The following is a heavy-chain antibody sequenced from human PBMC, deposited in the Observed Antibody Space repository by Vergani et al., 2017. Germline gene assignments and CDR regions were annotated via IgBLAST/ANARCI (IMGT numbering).Heavy chain of an antibody. CDR2: VEDSGYF. J-gene: IGHJ4*02. Sequence: QVQLQESGPGLVRPSETLSLTCTVSGGSLSGYYWNWIRQTPGEGLEWIGYVEDSGYFNYNPSLKTRVSMSSDTSNNQFSLRLRSVTAADTAVYFCANLFTSSRAGFEYWGPGTLVTVSS. CDR3: ANLFTSSRAGFEY. CDR1: GGSLSGYY. V-gene: IGHV4-59*08. D-gene: IGHD2-2*01.